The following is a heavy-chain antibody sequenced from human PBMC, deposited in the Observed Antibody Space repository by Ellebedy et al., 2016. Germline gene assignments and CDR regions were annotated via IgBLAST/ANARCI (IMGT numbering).Heavy chain of an antibody. CDR3: ARARWGSGSYYSPTHYHYFDY. V-gene: IGHV4-34*01. Sequence: SETLSLTCAVYGGSFSGYYWSWIRQPPGKGLEWIGEINHSGSTNCNPSLKSRVTISVDTSKNQFSLKLSSVTAADTAVYYCARARWGSGSYYSPTHYHYFDYWGQGTLVTVSS. CDR2: INHSGST. D-gene: IGHD3-10*01. CDR1: GGSFSGYY. J-gene: IGHJ4*02.